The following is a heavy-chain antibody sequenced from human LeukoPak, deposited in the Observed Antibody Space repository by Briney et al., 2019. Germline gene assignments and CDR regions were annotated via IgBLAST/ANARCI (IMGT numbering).Heavy chain of an antibody. Sequence: PGGSLRLSCAASGFTLDDYAMHWVRQAPGKGLEWVSGISWNSGSIGYADSVKGRFTISRDNAKNSLYLQMNSLRAEDTALYYCAKEVGYSYGTDAFEIWGQGTMVTVSS. J-gene: IGHJ3*02. CDR3: AKEVGYSYGTDAFEI. V-gene: IGHV3-9*01. CDR1: GFTLDDYA. D-gene: IGHD5-18*01. CDR2: ISWNSGSI.